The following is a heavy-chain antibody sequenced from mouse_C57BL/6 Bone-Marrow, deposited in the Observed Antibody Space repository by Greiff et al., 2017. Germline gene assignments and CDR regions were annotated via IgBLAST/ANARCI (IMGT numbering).Heavy chain of an antibody. Sequence: EVQLQQSGPELVKPGASVKMSCKASGYTFTDYNMHWVKQSHGKSLEWIGYINPNNGGTSYNQKFKGKATLTVNKSSSTAYMELRSLTSEDSAVYYCAPIYDGYYLHYWGQPTTRPVST. CDR1: GYTFTDYN. J-gene: IGHJ2*01. V-gene: IGHV1-22*01. D-gene: IGHD2-3*01. CDR2: INPNNGGT. CDR3: APIYDGYYLHY.